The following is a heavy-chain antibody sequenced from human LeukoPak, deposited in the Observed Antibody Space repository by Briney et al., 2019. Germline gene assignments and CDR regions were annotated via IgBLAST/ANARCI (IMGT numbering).Heavy chain of an antibody. Sequence: GGSLRLSCAASGFTFTNAWMSWVRQAPGKGLEWVSVIYSGGSTYYADSVKGRFTISRDNSKNTLYLQMNSLRAEDTAVYYCARSESDSSGYSAYYFDYWGQGTLVTVSS. CDR1: GFTFTNAW. D-gene: IGHD3-22*01. CDR3: ARSESDSSGYSAYYFDY. CDR2: IYSGGST. V-gene: IGHV3-66*02. J-gene: IGHJ4*02.